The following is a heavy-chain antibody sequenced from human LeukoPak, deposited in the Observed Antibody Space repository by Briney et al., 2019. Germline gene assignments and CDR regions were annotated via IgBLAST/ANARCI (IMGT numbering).Heavy chain of an antibody. CDR1: GGSISSYY. CDR3: AREGYCSSTSCYGPTPN. D-gene: IGHD2-2*01. V-gene: IGHV4-4*07. CDR2: IYTSGST. J-gene: IGHJ4*02. Sequence: SETLSLTCTVSGGSISSYYWSWIRQPAGKGLEWIGRIYTSGSTNYNPSLKSRVTMSVDTSKNQFFLKLSSVTAADTAVYYCAREGYCSSTSCYGPTPNWGQGTLVTVSS.